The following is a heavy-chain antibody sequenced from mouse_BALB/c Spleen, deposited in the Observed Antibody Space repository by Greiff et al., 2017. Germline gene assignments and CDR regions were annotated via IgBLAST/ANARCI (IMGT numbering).Heavy chain of an antibody. CDR1: GFTFSSFG. CDR2: ISSGSSTI. CDR3: ARLTTVAMDY. Sequence: EVHLVESGGGLVQPGGSRKLSCAASGFTFSSFGMHWVRQAPEKGLEWVAYISSGSSTIYYADTVKGRFTISRDNPKNTLFLQMTSLRSEDTAMYYCARLTTVAMDYWGQGTSVTVSS. V-gene: IGHV5-17*02. D-gene: IGHD1-1*01. J-gene: IGHJ4*01.